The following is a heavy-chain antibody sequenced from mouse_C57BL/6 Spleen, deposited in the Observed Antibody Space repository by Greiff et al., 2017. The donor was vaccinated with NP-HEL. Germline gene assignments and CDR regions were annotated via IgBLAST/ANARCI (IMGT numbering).Heavy chain of an antibody. V-gene: IGHV1-26*01. CDR2: INPNNGGT. CDR1: GYTFTDYY. CDR3: ASPLYDYDGAMDY. Sequence: VQLQQSGPELVKPGASVKISCKASGYTFTDYYMNWVKQSHGKSLEWIGDINPNNGGTSYNQKFKGKATLTVDKSSSTAYMELRSLTSEDSAVYYCASPLYDYDGAMDYWGQGTSVTVSS. D-gene: IGHD2-4*01. J-gene: IGHJ4*01.